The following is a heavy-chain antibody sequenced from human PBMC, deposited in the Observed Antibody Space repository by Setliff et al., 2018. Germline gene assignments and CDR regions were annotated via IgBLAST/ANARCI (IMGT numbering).Heavy chain of an antibody. CDR3: AKRDYYDSSGYLLPYMDV. Sequence: GGSLRLSCSASGFTFGDYYMSWIRQAPGKGLEWVSYISRGGNTIYYADSVKGRFTISRDNAKNSLYLQMNSLRAEDTAVYYCAKRDYYDSSGYLLPYMDVWGKGTTVTVSS. CDR2: ISRGGNTI. D-gene: IGHD3-22*01. J-gene: IGHJ6*03. V-gene: IGHV3-11*04. CDR1: GFTFGDYY.